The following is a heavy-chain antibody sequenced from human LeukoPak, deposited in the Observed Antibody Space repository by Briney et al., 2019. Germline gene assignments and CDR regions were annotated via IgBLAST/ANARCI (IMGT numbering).Heavy chain of an antibody. CDR2: INNDGSST. D-gene: IGHD4-17*01. V-gene: IGHV3-74*01. J-gene: IGHJ4*02. CDR3: ARFGLYGDYVGN. Sequence: GGSLRLSCAASGFTFSSYWMHWVRQAPGKGLVWVSRINNDGSSTNYADFVKGRFTISRDNAKNTLYLQMNSLRAEDTAVYYCARFGLYGDYVGNLGQGTLVTVSS. CDR1: GFTFSSYW.